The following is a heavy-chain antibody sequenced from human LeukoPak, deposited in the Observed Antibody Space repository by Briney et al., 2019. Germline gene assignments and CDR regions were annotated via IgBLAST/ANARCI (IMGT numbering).Heavy chain of an antibody. CDR1: GFTFSSYA. CDR3: ARGDYKYMDV. Sequence: GGSLRLSCAASGFTFSSYAMHWVRQTPGKGLDWVAITSFDGKTQYYADSVKGRFTISRDNSKNTLYLHMDSLRGDDTAVYYCARGDYKYMDVWGKGSTVTVPS. CDR2: TSFDGKTQ. V-gene: IGHV3-30*01. J-gene: IGHJ6*03.